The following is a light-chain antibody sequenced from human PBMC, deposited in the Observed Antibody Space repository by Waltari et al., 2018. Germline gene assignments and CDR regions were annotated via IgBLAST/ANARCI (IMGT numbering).Light chain of an antibody. Sequence: IVLTQSPGTLSLSPGERAPLSCRASQRISSSYLAWYQQKPGQAPRLLIYGASSRATGIPDRFSGSGSGTDFTLTISRLEPEDFAVYYCQQYGSSIFTFGPGTKVDIK. CDR3: QQYGSSIFT. CDR1: QRISSSY. V-gene: IGKV3-20*01. CDR2: GAS. J-gene: IGKJ3*01.